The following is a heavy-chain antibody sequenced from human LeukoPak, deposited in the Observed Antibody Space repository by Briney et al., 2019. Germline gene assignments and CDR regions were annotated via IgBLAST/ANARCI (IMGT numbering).Heavy chain of an antibody. CDR3: AKDSNGYQLLCPFDY. CDR2: ISSSSGTI. Sequence: GGSLRLSCAASGFTFSFYSMNWVRQAPGKGLEWVSYISSSSGTIYYADSVKGRFTISRDNAKNSLYLQMNSLRAEDTAVYYCAKDSNGYQLLCPFDYWGQGTLVTVSS. D-gene: IGHD2-2*01. J-gene: IGHJ4*02. V-gene: IGHV3-48*01. CDR1: GFTFSFYS.